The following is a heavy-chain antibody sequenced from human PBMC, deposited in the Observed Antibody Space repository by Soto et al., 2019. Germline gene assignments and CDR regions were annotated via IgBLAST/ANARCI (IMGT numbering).Heavy chain of an antibody. CDR1: GFTFSSYW. CDR2: INSGGSST. Sequence: EVQLVESGGGLVQPGGSLRLSCAASGFTFSSYWMHWVRQAPGKGLVWVSRINSGGSSTSYADSVKGRFTISRDNAKNTLYQQMNNLRAEDTAVYYCARFSPLYGMDVWGQGTTVTVSS. J-gene: IGHJ6*02. V-gene: IGHV3-74*01. CDR3: ARFSPLYGMDV.